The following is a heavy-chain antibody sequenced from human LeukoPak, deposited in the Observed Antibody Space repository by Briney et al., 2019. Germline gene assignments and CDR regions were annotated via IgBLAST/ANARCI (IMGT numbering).Heavy chain of an antibody. CDR3: ASGVPAAIDDAFDI. D-gene: IGHD2-2*01. J-gene: IGHJ3*02. V-gene: IGHV1-69*05. CDR2: IIPIFGTA. Sequence: SVKVSCKASGGTFSSYAISWVRQAPGQGLEWMGGIIPIFGTANYAQKFQGRVTITTDESTSTAYMELSSLGSEDTAVYYCASGVPAAIDDAFDIWGQGTMVTVSS. CDR1: GGTFSSYA.